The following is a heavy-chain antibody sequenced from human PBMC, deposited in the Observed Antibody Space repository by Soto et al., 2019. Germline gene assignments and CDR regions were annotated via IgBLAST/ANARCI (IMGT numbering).Heavy chain of an antibody. D-gene: IGHD2-15*01. Sequence: QVTLKESGPVLVKPTETLTLTCTVSGFSLSNARMGVSWIRQPPGKALEWLAHIFSNDEKSYSTSLKSRLTISKDTSKSQVVLTMTNMDPVGTATYYCARTLGYCSGGSCYGNWFDPWGQGTLVTVSS. CDR1: GFSLSNARMG. V-gene: IGHV2-26*01. J-gene: IGHJ5*02. CDR2: IFSNDEK. CDR3: ARTLGYCSGGSCYGNWFDP.